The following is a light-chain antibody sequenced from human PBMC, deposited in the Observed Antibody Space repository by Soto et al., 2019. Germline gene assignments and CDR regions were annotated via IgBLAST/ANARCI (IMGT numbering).Light chain of an antibody. CDR1: QGIGIY. CDR3: QNYKRAPIT. CDR2: GAS. J-gene: IGKJ5*01. Sequence: DIQMTQSPSSLSASVGVRVTITCRASQGIGIYLAWYQQTPGKVPKHLIYGASKLQSGVPSRFSGGGSGTNFTLTISSLQPEDVATYYCQNYKRAPITFGQGTRLEIK. V-gene: IGKV1-27*01.